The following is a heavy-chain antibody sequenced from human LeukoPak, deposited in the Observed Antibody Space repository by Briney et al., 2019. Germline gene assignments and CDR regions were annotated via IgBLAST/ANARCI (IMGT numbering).Heavy chain of an antibody. D-gene: IGHD3-22*01. CDR3: ARDDDSSVYYRPPDY. Sequence: SVKVSCKASGGTFSSYAISWVRQAPGQGLEWMGRIIPILGIANYAQKFQGRVTITADKSTSTAYMELSSLRSEDTAVYYCARDDDSSVYYRPPDYWGQETLVTVSS. V-gene: IGHV1-69*04. CDR2: IIPILGIA. J-gene: IGHJ4*02. CDR1: GGTFSSYA.